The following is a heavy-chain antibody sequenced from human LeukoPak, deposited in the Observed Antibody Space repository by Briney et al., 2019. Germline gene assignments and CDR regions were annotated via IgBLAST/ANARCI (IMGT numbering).Heavy chain of an antibody. CDR1: GGSISSSSYY. CDR2: IYYSGST. Sequence: PSETLSLTCTVSGGSISSSSYYWGWIRQPPEKGLEWIGNIYYSGSTYYNPSLKSRVTISVDTSKNQFSLKLSSVTAADTAVYYCARLSLTMVRGVIRYNWFDPWGQGTLVTVSS. J-gene: IGHJ5*02. CDR3: ARLSLTMVRGVIRYNWFDP. D-gene: IGHD3-10*01. V-gene: IGHV4-39*01.